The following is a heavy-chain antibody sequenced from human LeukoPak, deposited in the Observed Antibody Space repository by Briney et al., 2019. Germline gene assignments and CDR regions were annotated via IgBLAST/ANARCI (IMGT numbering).Heavy chain of an antibody. D-gene: IGHD2-15*01. Sequence: RAGGSLRLSCAASGFIFSNYGMHWVRQVPGKGLEWVACIRFDGSNKYYADSVKGRFTISRDNAKNSLYLQMNSLRAEDTAVYYCAKDPPYCSGGSCYSWGQGTLVTVSS. V-gene: IGHV3-30*02. J-gene: IGHJ4*02. CDR1: GFIFSNYG. CDR3: AKDPPYCSGGSCYS. CDR2: IRFDGSNK.